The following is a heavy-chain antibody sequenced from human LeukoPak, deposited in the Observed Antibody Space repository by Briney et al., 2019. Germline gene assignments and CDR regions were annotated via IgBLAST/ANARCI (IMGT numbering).Heavy chain of an antibody. Sequence: ASVMVSCKASGYTFTGYYMHWVRQAPGQGLEWMGWINPNSGGTNYAQKFQGRVTMTRDTSISTAYMELSRLRSDDTAVYYCARDYGDEYNWFDPWGQGTLVTVSS. V-gene: IGHV1-2*02. CDR1: GYTFTGYY. CDR2: INPNSGGT. J-gene: IGHJ5*02. D-gene: IGHD4-17*01. CDR3: ARDYGDEYNWFDP.